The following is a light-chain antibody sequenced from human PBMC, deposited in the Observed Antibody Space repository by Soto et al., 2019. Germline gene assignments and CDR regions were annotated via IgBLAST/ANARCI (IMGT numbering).Light chain of an antibody. Sequence: EVVLTQSPGTLSLSPGERATLSCRASQSVSSNYVAWYQQIPGQTPRLLIYGASSRATGIPDRFSGSGSGTDFTITISRLEPEDLAVYYCQQHGSSPWMFGQGTKV. CDR2: GAS. CDR3: QQHGSSPWM. CDR1: QSVSSNY. J-gene: IGKJ1*01. V-gene: IGKV3-20*01.